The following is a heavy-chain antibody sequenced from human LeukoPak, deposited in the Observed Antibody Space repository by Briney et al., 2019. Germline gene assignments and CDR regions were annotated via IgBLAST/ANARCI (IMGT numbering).Heavy chain of an antibody. J-gene: IGHJ4*02. CDR1: GFNYSRYS. V-gene: IGHV3-21*01. D-gene: IGHD3-3*02. CDR3: ARSLGFGHADY. CDR2: ISSGGTYI. Sequence: PGGSLRLSCAASGFNYSRYSMNWVRQAPGKGLEWVSSISSGGTYIYYADSVKGRFTISRDNAKNSLYLHLDSLRAEDTAVYYCARSLGFGHADYWAQGTLVTVSS.